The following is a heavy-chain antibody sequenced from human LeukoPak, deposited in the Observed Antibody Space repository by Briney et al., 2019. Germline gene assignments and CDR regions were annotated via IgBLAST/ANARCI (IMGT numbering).Heavy chain of an antibody. D-gene: IGHD6-13*01. CDR2: IYTSGST. J-gene: IGHJ4*02. V-gene: IGHV4-4*07. Sequence: SETLSLTCTVSGGSISSYYWSWIRQPAGKGLEWIGRIYTSGSTNYNPSLKSRVTMSVDTSKNQFSLKLSSVTAADTAVYYCARVSLGAAAGTSPFDYWGQGTLVTVSS. CDR1: GGSISSYY. CDR3: ARVSLGAAAGTSPFDY.